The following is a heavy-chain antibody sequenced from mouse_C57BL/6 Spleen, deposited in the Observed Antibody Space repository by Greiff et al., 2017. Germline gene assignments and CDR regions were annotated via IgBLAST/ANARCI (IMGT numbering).Heavy chain of an antibody. CDR3: AIRDYSYAMDY. V-gene: IGHV1-55*01. CDR1: GYTFTSYW. J-gene: IGHJ4*01. Sequence: QVQLQQPGAELVKPGASVKMSCKASGYTFTSYWITWVKQRPGQGLEWIGDIYPGSGSTNYNEKFKSKDTLTVDTSSSTAYMQLSSLTSEDAAVYYCAIRDYSYAMDYWGQGTSVTVSS. CDR2: IYPGSGST.